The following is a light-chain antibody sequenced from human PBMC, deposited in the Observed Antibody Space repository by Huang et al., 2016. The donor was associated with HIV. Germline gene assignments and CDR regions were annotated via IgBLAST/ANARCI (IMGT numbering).Light chain of an antibody. Sequence: DIVMTQTPLSLSVTPGQPASISCKSSQSLLHGVGKTYLYWYMQKPGQSRQLLMYEVSSRFSGVPDRFSGSGSGTEFTLKIGRVEAEDVWVYYCMRDIHLPLTFGGGTKVEIK. CDR3: MRDIHLPLT. CDR2: EVS. V-gene: IGKV2-29*02. CDR1: QSLLHGVGKTY. J-gene: IGKJ4*01.